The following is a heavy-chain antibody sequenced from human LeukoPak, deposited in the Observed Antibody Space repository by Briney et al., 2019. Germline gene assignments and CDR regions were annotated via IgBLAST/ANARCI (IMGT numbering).Heavy chain of an antibody. V-gene: IGHV1-69*04. CDR1: GGTFSSYA. CDR3: ARPEGTSYYYYGMDV. J-gene: IGHJ6*02. D-gene: IGHD1-1*01. CDR2: IIPILGIA. Sequence: SVKVSCKASGGTFSSYAISWVRQAPGQELEWMGRIIPILGIANYAQKFRGRVTITADKSTSTAYMELSSLRFEDTAVYYCARPEGTSYYYYGMDVWGQGTTVTVSS.